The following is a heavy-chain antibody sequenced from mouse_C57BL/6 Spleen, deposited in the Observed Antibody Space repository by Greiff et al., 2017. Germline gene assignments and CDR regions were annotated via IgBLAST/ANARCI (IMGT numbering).Heavy chain of an antibody. J-gene: IGHJ2*01. CDR2: IYPGNSDT. CDR1: GYTFTSYW. Sequence: VQLQQSGTVLARPGASVKMSCKTSGYTFTSYWMHWVKQRPGQGLEWIGAIYPGNSDTSYNQKFKGKAKLTAVTSASTAYMELSSLTNEDSAVYYCTRERTITTVAHFDYWGQGTTLTVSS. D-gene: IGHD1-1*01. V-gene: IGHV1-5*01. CDR3: TRERTITTVAHFDY.